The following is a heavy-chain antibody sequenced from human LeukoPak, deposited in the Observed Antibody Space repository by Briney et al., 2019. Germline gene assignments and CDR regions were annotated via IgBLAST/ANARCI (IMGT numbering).Heavy chain of an antibody. Sequence: GASVKVSCKASGYTFNYFFISWVRQAPGQGLEWVGWISPHSHTTHYAEKFQGRVTMTTDTSTTTVYMELRSLRSDDTAVYFCARGQTMYYWGQGTPVTVSS. CDR3: ARGQTMYY. CDR1: GYTFNYFF. D-gene: IGHD3-10*02. V-gene: IGHV1-18*01. J-gene: IGHJ4*02. CDR2: ISPHSHTT.